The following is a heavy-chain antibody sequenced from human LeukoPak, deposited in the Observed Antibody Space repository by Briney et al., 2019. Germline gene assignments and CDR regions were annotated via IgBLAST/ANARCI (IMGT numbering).Heavy chain of an antibody. CDR1: GYTFTGYY. D-gene: IGHD6-19*01. CDR2: INPNSGGT. CDR3: ARGGRWQWLVHGPEEYYFDY. J-gene: IGHJ4*02. V-gene: IGHV1-2*02. Sequence: KPGASVKVSCKASGYTFTGYYMHWVRQAPGQGLEWMGWINPNSGGTNYAQKFQGRVTMTRDTSISTAYMELSRLRSDDTAVYYCARGGRWQWLVHGPEEYYFDYWGQGTLVTVSS.